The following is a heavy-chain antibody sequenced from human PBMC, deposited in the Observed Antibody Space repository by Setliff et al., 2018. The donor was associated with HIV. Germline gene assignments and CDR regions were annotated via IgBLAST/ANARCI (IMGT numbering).Heavy chain of an antibody. Sequence: SETLSLTCSVSGGSIRSHWSWIRQPPGKGLEWVGYIHYSGSTKYNSSLKSRVTISVDTSKDQFSLKLSSVTAADTAVYYCARRSDFWSEGDAFDIWGQGTMVTVSS. CDR3: ARRSDFWSEGDAFDI. CDR1: GGSIRSH. J-gene: IGHJ3*02. V-gene: IGHV4-59*11. D-gene: IGHD3-3*01. CDR2: IHYSGST.